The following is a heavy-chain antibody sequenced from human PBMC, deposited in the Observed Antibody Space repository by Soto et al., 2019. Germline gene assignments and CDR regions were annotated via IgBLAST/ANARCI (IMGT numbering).Heavy chain of an antibody. CDR3: ARDSWGLAVPDYHYYAMDV. V-gene: IGHV1-18*04. D-gene: IGHD6-19*01. Sequence: QVQLVQSGAEVKKPGASVRVSCEASGYTFTSYGISWVRQAPGQGLEWTGWISVYSGSTNYAQKLQGRVTLTTDRSTRAVDMELRSLRSDDTAVYYCARDSWGLAVPDYHYYAMDVWGQGTTVTVS. CDR1: GYTFTSYG. J-gene: IGHJ6*02. CDR2: ISVYSGST.